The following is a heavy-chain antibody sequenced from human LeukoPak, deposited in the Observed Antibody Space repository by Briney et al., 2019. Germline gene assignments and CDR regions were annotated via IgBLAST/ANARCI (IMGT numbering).Heavy chain of an antibody. Sequence: GGSLRLSCAASGFTFSSYGMHWVRQAPGKGLEWVAFIRYDGSNKYYADSVKGRFTISRDNSKNTLYLQMNSLRAEDTAVYYCAKGREDYGSRSYGAFDIWGQGTMVTVSS. J-gene: IGHJ3*02. V-gene: IGHV3-30*02. CDR2: IRYDGSNK. CDR1: GFTFSSYG. D-gene: IGHD3-10*01. CDR3: AKGREDYGSRSYGAFDI.